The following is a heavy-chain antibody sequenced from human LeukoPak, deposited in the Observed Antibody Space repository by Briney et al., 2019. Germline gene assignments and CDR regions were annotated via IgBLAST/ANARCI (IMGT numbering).Heavy chain of an antibody. V-gene: IGHV3-23*01. CDR3: VNAELRQLRQ. CDR2: TSGSGDNT. Sequence: TGGSLRLSCAASGFTFSSYAMTWVRQAPGKGLEWVSFTSGSGDNTNYADSVKGRFTMSRDNSKNTLYLQMNSLRAEDTAVYYCVNAELRQLRQWGPGTLVTVSS. CDR1: GFTFSSYA. D-gene: IGHD3-16*01. J-gene: IGHJ4*02.